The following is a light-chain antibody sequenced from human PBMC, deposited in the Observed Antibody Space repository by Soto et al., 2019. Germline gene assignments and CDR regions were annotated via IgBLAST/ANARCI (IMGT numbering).Light chain of an antibody. Sequence: DIQMTQSPSSLSASVGDRVTITCRASQSIRNYLHWYQQKPGKAPKLLIYAASSLQSGVPSRFSGRVSGTDFTLTISSLQPEDFATYYCQQSYITPWTFGQGTKVDIK. CDR2: AAS. CDR1: QSIRNY. CDR3: QQSYITPWT. J-gene: IGKJ1*01. V-gene: IGKV1-39*01.